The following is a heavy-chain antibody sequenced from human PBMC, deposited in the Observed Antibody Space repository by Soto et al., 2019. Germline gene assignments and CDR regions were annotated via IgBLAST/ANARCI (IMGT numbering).Heavy chain of an antibody. CDR2: ISGSGGST. CDR3: ANAYCGGDCYSLTYYCYGMDV. Sequence: GGSLRLSCAASGFTFSSYAMSWVRQAPGKGLEWVSAISGSGGSTYYADSVKGRFTISRDNSKNTLYLQMNSLRAEDTAVYYCANAYCGGDCYSLTYYCYGMDVWCQGTTVPVSS. CDR1: GFTFSSYA. D-gene: IGHD2-21*02. V-gene: IGHV3-23*01. J-gene: IGHJ6*02.